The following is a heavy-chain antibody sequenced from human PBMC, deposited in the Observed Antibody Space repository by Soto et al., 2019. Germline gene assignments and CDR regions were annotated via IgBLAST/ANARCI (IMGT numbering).Heavy chain of an antibody. V-gene: IGHV2-5*02. Sequence: QITLKESGPTLVKPTQTLTLTCTFSGFSLSTSGVGVGWIRQPPGKALEWLALIYWDDDKRYSPSLKSRLTITKDTSKNQVVLIMTNMDPVDTATYYCAHVYGGYDNFDYWGQGTLVTVSS. CDR3: AHVYGGYDNFDY. CDR2: IYWDDDK. D-gene: IGHD5-12*01. CDR1: GFSLSTSGVG. J-gene: IGHJ4*02.